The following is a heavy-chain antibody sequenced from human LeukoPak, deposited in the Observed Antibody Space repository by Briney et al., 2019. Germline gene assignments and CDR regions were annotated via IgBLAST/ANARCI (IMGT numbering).Heavy chain of an antibody. D-gene: IGHD6-19*01. J-gene: IGHJ4*02. V-gene: IGHV3-23*01. CDR3: AKLTRYSSGWYVDY. CDR2: ISGSGGST. Sequence: GGSLRVSCAASGFTFSSNAMSWVRQAPGEGLEWVSAISGSGGSTYYADSVKGRFTISRDNSKNTLYLQMNSLRAEDTAVYYCAKLTRYSSGWYVDYWGQGTLVTVSS. CDR1: GFTFSSNA.